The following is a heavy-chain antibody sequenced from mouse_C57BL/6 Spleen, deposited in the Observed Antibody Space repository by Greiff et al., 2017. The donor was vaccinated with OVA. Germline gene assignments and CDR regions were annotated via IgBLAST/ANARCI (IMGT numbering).Heavy chain of an antibody. J-gene: IGHJ3*01. Sequence: LQQPGAELVRPGTSVKLSCKASGYTFTSYWMHWVKQRPGQGLEWIGVIDPSDSYTNYNQKFKGKATLTVDTSSSTAYMQLSSLTSEDSAVYYCARERAYWGQGTLVTVSA. CDR1: GYTFTSYW. V-gene: IGHV1-59*01. CDR2: IDPSDSYT. CDR3: ARERAY.